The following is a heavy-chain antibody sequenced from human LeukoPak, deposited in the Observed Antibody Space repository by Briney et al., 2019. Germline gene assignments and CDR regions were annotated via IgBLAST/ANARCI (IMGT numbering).Heavy chain of an antibody. J-gene: IGHJ4*02. CDR3: AKDPFDY. CDR2: ISYDGSNK. V-gene: IGHV3-30*18. CDR1: GFTFSSYG. Sequence: SGGSLRLSCAASGFTFSSYGMHWVRQAPGKGLEWVAVISYDGSNKYYADSVKGRFTISRDNSKNTLFLQMNNLRAEDTAVYYCAKDPFDYWGQGTLVTVSS.